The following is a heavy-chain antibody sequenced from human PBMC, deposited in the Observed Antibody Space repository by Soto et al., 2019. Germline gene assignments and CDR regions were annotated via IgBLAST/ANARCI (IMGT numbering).Heavy chain of an antibody. CDR1: GFTFSSYE. D-gene: IGHD4-4*01. CDR3: ARDGTVTKFSSYYYGMDV. Sequence: GGSLRLSCAASGFTFSSYEMNWVRQAPGKGLEWVSYISSSGSTIYYADSVKGRFTISRDNAKNSLYLQMNSLRAEDTAVYYCARDGTVTKFSSYYYGMDVWGQGTTVTVSS. J-gene: IGHJ6*02. CDR2: ISSSGSTI. V-gene: IGHV3-48*03.